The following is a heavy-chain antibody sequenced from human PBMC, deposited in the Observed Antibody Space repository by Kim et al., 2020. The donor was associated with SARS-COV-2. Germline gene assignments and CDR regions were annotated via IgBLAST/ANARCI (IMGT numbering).Heavy chain of an antibody. V-gene: IGHV1-69*02. D-gene: IGHD3-10*01. CDR3: AGAGVSYYYYGMDV. Sequence: AQKFQGRVPITADKSTSTAYMELSSLRSEDTAVYYCAGAGVSYYYYGMDVWGQGTTVTVSS. J-gene: IGHJ6*02.